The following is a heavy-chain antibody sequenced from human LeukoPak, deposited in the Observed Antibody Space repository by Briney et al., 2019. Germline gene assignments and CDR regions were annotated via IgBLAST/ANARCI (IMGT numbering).Heavy chain of an antibody. J-gene: IGHJ4*02. D-gene: IGHD1-26*01. CDR1: GFTFSSYA. CDR2: ISGSGGST. Sequence: PGGSLRLCCAASGFTFSSYAMSWGRQAPGKGLEWVSAISGSGGSTYYADSVKGRFTISRDNSKNTLYLQMNSLRAEDTAVYYCAKDRRWELLQIDYWGQGTLVTVSS. CDR3: AKDRRWELLQIDY. V-gene: IGHV3-23*01.